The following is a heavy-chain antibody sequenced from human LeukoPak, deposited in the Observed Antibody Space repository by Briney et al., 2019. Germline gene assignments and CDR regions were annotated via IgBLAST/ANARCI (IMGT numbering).Heavy chain of an antibody. J-gene: IGHJ4*02. CDR2: INPNSGET. Sequence: VSVKVSCKASGYTFTGYYMHWVRQAPGQGLEWMGWINPNSGETIYAQYFQGRVTMTRDTSISTAYMELSRLRSDDTAVYYCARGGDYNWNFDYWGQGTLVSLST. CDR3: ARGGDYNWNFDY. CDR1: GYTFTGYY. D-gene: IGHD1-20*01. V-gene: IGHV1-2*02.